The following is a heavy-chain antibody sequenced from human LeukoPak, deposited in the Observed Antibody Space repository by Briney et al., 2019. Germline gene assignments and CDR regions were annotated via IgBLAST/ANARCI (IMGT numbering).Heavy chain of an antibody. CDR3: AKEPTLRPEDYFDY. D-gene: IGHD4-17*01. J-gene: IGHJ4*02. V-gene: IGHV3-23*01. CDR1: GFTFSSYA. Sequence: PGGSLRLSCAASGFTFSSYAMSWVRQAPGKGLEWVSAISGSGGSTYYADAVKGRVTISRDKSKNTLYLQMNNLRAEDTAVYYCAKEPTLRPEDYFDYWGQGTLVSVSS. CDR2: ISGSGGST.